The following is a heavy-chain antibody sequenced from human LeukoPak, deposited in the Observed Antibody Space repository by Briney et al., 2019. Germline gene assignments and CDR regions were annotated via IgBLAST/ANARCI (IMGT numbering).Heavy chain of an antibody. J-gene: IGHJ4*02. D-gene: IGHD6-13*01. Sequence: GGSLRLSCAASGFTFKTYGIHWVRQAPGKGLEWVAFIRNDGTIKYYADSVKGRFTISRDNAKNSLYLQMNSLRAEDTAVYYCARDIAAAGTPNEFDYWGQGTLVTVSS. CDR3: ARDIAAAGTPNEFDY. CDR2: IRNDGTIK. CDR1: GFTFKTYG. V-gene: IGHV3-30*02.